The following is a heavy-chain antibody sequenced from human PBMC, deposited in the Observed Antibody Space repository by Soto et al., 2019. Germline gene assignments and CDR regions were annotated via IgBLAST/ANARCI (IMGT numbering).Heavy chain of an antibody. Sequence: QVQLQESGPGLVKPSETLSLTCTVSGGSISGYYWNWIRQTPGKGLEWIGDFYYGGDTTYNPSLKCRVTLSVDTSRNQFSLKLTSVTAADTAVYFCARDSRAMRIFDLWGRGTLVTVSS. D-gene: IGHD2-2*01. CDR2: FYYGGDT. J-gene: IGHJ2*01. V-gene: IGHV4-59*01. CDR3: ARDSRAMRIFDL. CDR1: GGSISGYY.